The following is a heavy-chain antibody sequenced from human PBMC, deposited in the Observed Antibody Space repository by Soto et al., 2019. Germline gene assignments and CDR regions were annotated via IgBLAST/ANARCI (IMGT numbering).Heavy chain of an antibody. D-gene: IGHD3-10*01. CDR1: GFTVGNNY. V-gene: IGHV3-53*01. J-gene: IGHJ4*02. Sequence: EVQLVESGGGLIQPGGSLKLSCAASGFTVGNNYMSWVRQAPGKGLEWVSLIYSTGTTKYADSVKGRFTGSRDNAKNTLYLQMNSLRAEDTAVYYCAKVGRGSGSHYNSFGYWGQGTLVTVSS. CDR3: AKVGRGSGSHYNSFGY. CDR2: IYSTGTT.